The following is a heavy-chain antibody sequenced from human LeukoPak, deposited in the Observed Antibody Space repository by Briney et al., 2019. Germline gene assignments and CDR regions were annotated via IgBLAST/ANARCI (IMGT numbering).Heavy chain of an antibody. CDR1: GGSISNYY. V-gene: IGHV4-59*01. J-gene: IGHJ3*02. CDR2: IFYSGST. CDR3: ARDWGVVIRGTDAFDI. Sequence: SETLSLTRTVSGGSISNYYWSWIRQPPGKGLEWIGYIFYSGSTNYNPALKSRVTISVDTSKNQFSLKLTSVTAADTAIYYCARDWGVVIRGTDAFDIWGQGTMVTVSS. D-gene: IGHD3-3*01.